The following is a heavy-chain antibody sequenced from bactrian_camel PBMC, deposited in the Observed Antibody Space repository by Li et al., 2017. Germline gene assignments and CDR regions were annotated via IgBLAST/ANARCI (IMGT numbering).Heavy chain of an antibody. D-gene: IGHD6*01. J-gene: IGHJ4*01. Sequence: VQLVESGGGLVQPGGSLRLSCAASGFTFDDYAKGWIRQAPGKGLEWVSTISWSDDSTNYADSMKARFTISRDSAKNTVYLQMDNLQPEDTATYYCAEGRGSRGEHCYSLNYWGQGTQVTVS. CDR1: GFTFDDYA. CDR3: AEGRGSRGEHCYSLNY. CDR2: ISWSDDST. V-gene: IGHV3-1*01.